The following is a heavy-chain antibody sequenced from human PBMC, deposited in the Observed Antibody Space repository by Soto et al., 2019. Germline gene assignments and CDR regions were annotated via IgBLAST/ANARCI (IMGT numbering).Heavy chain of an antibody. J-gene: IGHJ4*02. CDR3: ATERSGYFDY. CDR1: GYTFTSYD. D-gene: IGHD2-15*01. Sequence: QVQLVQSGAEVKKPGASVKVSCKASGYTFTSYDINWVRQATGQGLEWMGWMNPNSGNTGYAQKFQGRVTMTRNTSIIPAHVERSSLRSEDTAVYYCATERSGYFDYWGQGTLVYVSS. CDR2: MNPNSGNT. V-gene: IGHV1-8*01.